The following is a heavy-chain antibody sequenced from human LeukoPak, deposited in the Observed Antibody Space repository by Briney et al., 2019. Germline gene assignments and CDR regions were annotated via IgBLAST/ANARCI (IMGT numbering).Heavy chain of an antibody. D-gene: IGHD2-15*01. CDR3: AAVVVVAVSAFDI. V-gene: IGHV1-69*06. CDR1: GGTFSSYA. Sequence: GASVKVSCKASGGTFSSYAISWVRQAPGQGLEWMGGIIPIFGTANYAQKFQGRVTITADKSTSTAYMELSSLRFEDTAVYYCAAVVVVAVSAFDIWGQGTMVTVSS. CDR2: IIPIFGTA. J-gene: IGHJ3*02.